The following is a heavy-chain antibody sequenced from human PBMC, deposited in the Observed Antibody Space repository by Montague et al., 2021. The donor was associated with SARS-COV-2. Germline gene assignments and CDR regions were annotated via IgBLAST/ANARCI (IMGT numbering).Heavy chain of an antibody. CDR3: MGYSSGWYPMY. Sequence: SLRLSCAASGLTFDDYAMHWVRQAPGKGLEWVSGISWNSGSIGYADSVKGRFTTSRDNAKNSLYLQMNSLRAEDTALCYCMGYSSGWYPMYWGQGALVTVSS. D-gene: IGHD6-19*01. CDR2: ISWNSGSI. V-gene: IGHV3-9*01. CDR1: GLTFDDYA. J-gene: IGHJ4*02.